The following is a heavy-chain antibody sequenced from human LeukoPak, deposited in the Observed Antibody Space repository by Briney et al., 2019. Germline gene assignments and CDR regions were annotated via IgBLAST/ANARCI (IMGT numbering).Heavy chain of an antibody. CDR3: ARAVIPRDRVTTFDY. CDR2: IIPIFGTA. Sequence: SVTVSCTASNYTFASYAISWVRQAPGQGLEWMGGIIPIFGTANYAQKFQGRVTITADESTSTAYMELSSLRSEDTAVYYCARAVIPRDRVTTFDYWGQGTLVTVSS. V-gene: IGHV1-69*13. CDR1: NYTFASYA. J-gene: IGHJ4*02. D-gene: IGHD3-22*01.